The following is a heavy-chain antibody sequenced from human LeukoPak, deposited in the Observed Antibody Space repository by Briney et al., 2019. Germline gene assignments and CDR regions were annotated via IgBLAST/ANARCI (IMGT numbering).Heavy chain of an antibody. CDR3: ARDGSLLMNRLRFLSFDY. V-gene: IGHV1-2*02. CDR1: GYTFTGYY. CDR2: INPNSGGT. Sequence: ASVKVSCKASGYTFTGYYMHWVRQAPGQGLEWMGWINPNSGGTNYAQKFQGRVTMTRDTSISTAYMELSRLRSDDAAVYYCARDGSLLMNRLRFLSFDYWGQGTLVTVSS. J-gene: IGHJ4*02. D-gene: IGHD3-3*01.